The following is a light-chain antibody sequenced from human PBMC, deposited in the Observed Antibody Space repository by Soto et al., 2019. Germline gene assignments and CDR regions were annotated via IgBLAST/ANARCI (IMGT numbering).Light chain of an antibody. V-gene: IGLV2-14*03. CDR3: TSWTTSTTMI. Sequence: QSALTQAASVSGSPGQSITISCTGTSSDTGAYNFVSWYQQHPGKAPKLMLYDVNIRPSGVSNRFSGSKSGNTASLTISGLQAEDEADYYCTSWTTSTTMIFGGGTKLTVL. CDR2: DVN. J-gene: IGLJ2*01. CDR1: SSDTGAYNF.